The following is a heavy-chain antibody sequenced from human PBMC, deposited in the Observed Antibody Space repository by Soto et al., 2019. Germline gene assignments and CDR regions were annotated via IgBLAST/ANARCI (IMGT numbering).Heavy chain of an antibody. D-gene: IGHD5-12*01. Sequence: SETLSLTCTVSGGSISSYYWSWIRQPAGKGLEWIGRIYTSGSTNYNPSLKSRVTMSVDTSKNQFSLKLTSVTAADTAVYYCARYQSDIEMPRLYYFDYWGQGAVVTVSS. CDR3: ARYQSDIEMPRLYYFDY. CDR2: IYTSGST. J-gene: IGHJ4*02. V-gene: IGHV4-4*07. CDR1: GGSISSYY.